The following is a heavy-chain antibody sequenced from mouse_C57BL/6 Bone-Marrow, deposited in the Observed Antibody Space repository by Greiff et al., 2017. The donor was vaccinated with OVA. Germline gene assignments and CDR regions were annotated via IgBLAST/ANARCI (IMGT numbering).Heavy chain of an antibody. CDR1: FSPFPLSL. CDR2: IYPGSGST. D-gene: IGHD1-1*01. J-gene: IGHJ1*03. CDR3: ARRYYGSSYWYFDV. Sequence: SFSPFPLSLLPWVQPRPGHGLAWIGDIYPGSGSTNYNEKFKSKATLTVDTSSSTAYMQLSSLTSEDSAVYYCARRYYGSSYWYFDVWGTGTTVTVSS. V-gene: IGHV1-55*01.